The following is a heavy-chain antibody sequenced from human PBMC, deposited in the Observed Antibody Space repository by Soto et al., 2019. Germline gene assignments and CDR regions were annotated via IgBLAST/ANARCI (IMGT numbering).Heavy chain of an antibody. CDR3: ARSAAYGSGSSFYFDY. Sequence: QVQLQESGPGLVKPSQTLSLTCTVSGGSISSGGYYWSWIRQHPGKGLEWIGYIYYSGSTYYNPSLKSRVTISVDTSKNQFSLKLSSVTAADTAVYYCARSAAYGSGSSFYFDYWGQGTLVTVSS. V-gene: IGHV4-31*03. CDR1: GGSISSGGYY. CDR2: IYYSGST. J-gene: IGHJ4*02. D-gene: IGHD3-10*01.